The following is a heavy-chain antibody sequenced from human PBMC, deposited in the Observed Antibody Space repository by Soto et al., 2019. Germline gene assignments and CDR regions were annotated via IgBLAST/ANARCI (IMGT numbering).Heavy chain of an antibody. CDR3: ARNLRYFGLGSFFRGMDV. J-gene: IGHJ6*02. CDR1: GDTFGSYA. CDR2: IIPFIRAS. D-gene: IGHD3-10*01. Sequence: QVLLVQSGAEVKKPGSSVKVSCKTSGDTFGSYAISWVRQAPGQGLEWMGGIIPFIRASNYAQKFQGRVTITADESTTTVHMDLSSLRFEDTAVYYCARNLRYFGLGSFFRGMDVWGQGTTVTVSS. V-gene: IGHV1-69*01.